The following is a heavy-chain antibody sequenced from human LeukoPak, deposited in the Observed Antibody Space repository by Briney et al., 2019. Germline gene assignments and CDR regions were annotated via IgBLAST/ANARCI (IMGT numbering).Heavy chain of an antibody. J-gene: IGHJ5*02. CDR1: GYTFTGYY. CDR2: INPNSGGT. Sequence: ASVKVSCKASGYTFTGYYMHWVRQAPGQGLEWMGWINPNSGGTNYAQKFQGRVTMTRDTSISTAYMELSRLRSDDTAVYYCARVGTPYYDSSGPVTWFDPWGQGTLVTVSS. V-gene: IGHV1-2*02. CDR3: ARVGTPYYDSSGPVTWFDP. D-gene: IGHD3-22*01.